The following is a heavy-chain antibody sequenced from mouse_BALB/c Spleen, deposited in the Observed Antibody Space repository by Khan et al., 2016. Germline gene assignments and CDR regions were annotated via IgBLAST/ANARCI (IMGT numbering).Heavy chain of an antibody. D-gene: IGHD2-4*01. CDR2: IWGDGST. CDR1: GFSLTGFS. Sequence: VQLVESGPGLVAPSQSLSITCTVSGFSLTGFSVNWVRQPPGKALEWLGMIWGDGSTDYNSALKSRLSFSKDDSKSQVFLKMNSLQTDDTARYFCASYYDYDGGFAYWGQGTLVTVSA. CDR3: ASYYDYDGGFAY. J-gene: IGHJ3*01. V-gene: IGHV2-6-7*01.